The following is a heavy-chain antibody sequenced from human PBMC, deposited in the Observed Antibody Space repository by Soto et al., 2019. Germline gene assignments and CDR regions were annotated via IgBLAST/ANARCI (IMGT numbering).Heavy chain of an antibody. CDR1: GFTFSDYY. J-gene: IGHJ4*02. CDR3: ARCIAVAGNGTDY. Sequence: GGSLRLSCAASGFTFSDYYMSWIRQAPGKGLEWVSYISSSDGTIYYSDSVKGRFTISRDNAKDSLYLQMNSLRAEDTAVYYCARCIAVAGNGTDYWGQGTLVTVSS. CDR2: ISSSDGTI. D-gene: IGHD6-19*01. V-gene: IGHV3-11*01.